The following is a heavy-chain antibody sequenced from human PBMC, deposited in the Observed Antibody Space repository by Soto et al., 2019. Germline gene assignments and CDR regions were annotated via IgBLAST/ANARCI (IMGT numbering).Heavy chain of an antibody. D-gene: IGHD5-12*01. CDR2: ISGSGGRT. V-gene: IGHV3-23*01. CDR1: GLIFSDYA. J-gene: IGHJ5*02. Sequence: EVHLLESGGGLVQPGGSLRLSCAGSGLIFSDYAMSWVRQAPGKGLEWVSGISGSGGRTYYADSVKGRFIISRDNPKNTLFLQMNSLRVEDTALYHCVKSRGGELLRLDGDPWGQGTLVTVSS. CDR3: VKSRGGELLRLDGDP.